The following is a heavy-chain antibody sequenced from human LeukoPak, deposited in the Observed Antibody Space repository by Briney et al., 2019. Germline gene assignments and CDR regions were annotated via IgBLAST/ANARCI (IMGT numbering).Heavy chain of an antibody. D-gene: IGHD2-2*01. Sequence: GGSLRLSCAASGFTFSSYEMNWVRQAPGKGLEWVSYISSSGSTIYYADSVKGRFTISRDNAKNSLYLQMNSLRAEDTAVYYCARDEILGDIVVVPAALDYWGQGTLVTVSS. CDR2: ISSSGSTI. V-gene: IGHV3-48*03. CDR3: ARDEILGDIVVVPAALDY. J-gene: IGHJ4*02. CDR1: GFTFSSYE.